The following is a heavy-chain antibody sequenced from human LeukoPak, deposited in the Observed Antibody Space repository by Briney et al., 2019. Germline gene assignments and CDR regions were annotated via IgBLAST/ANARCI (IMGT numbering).Heavy chain of an antibody. D-gene: IGHD3-3*01. Sequence: KPGESLRISCKGSGYSFTSYWISWVRQMPGKGLEWMGRTDPSDSYTNYSPSFQGHVTISADKSISTAYLQWSSLKASDTAMYYCARIPTYYDFWSGYSSYWFDPWGQGTLVTVS. CDR3: ARIPTYYDFWSGYSSYWFDP. CDR2: TDPSDSYT. V-gene: IGHV5-10-1*01. J-gene: IGHJ5*02. CDR1: GYSFTSYW.